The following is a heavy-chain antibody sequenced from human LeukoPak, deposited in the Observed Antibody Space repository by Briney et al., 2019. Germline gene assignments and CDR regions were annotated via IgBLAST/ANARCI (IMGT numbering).Heavy chain of an antibody. V-gene: IGHV1-2*02. D-gene: IGHD2-15*01. Sequence: GASVKVSCKASGYTFTGYYMHWVRQAPGQGLEWMGWINPNSGGTNYAQKFQGRVTMTRDTSISTAYMELSRLRSDDTAVYYCASSCNGGSCYSHFDYWGQGTLVTVSS. CDR3: ASSCNGGSCYSHFDY. CDR2: INPNSGGT. CDR1: GYTFTGYY. J-gene: IGHJ4*02.